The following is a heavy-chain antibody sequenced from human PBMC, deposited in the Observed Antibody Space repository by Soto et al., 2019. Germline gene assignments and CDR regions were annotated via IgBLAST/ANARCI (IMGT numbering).Heavy chain of an antibody. V-gene: IGHV5-51*01. CDR1: GYSFTGYW. D-gene: IGHD6-6*01. CDR2: IYPGDSDT. J-gene: IGHJ6*02. Sequence: GESLKISCKGSGYSFTGYWIGWVRQMPGKGLEWMGIIYPGDSDTRYSPSFQGQVTISADKSISTAYLQWSSLKASDTAMYYCASSRAASSSSTLYYYYYGMDVWGQGTTVTVSS. CDR3: ASSRAASSSSTLYYYYYGMDV.